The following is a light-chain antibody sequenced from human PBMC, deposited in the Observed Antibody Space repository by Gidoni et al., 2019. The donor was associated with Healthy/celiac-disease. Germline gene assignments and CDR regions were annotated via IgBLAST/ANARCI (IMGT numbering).Light chain of an antibody. CDR2: AAS. Sequence: AIRMTQSPSSFPASTGDRVTITCRASQGISSYLAWYQQKLGEAPKLLIYAASTLQSGVPSRFSGSGSGTDFTLTISCLQSEDFATYYCQQYYSYPRTFGQGTKVEIK. CDR1: QGISSY. J-gene: IGKJ1*01. CDR3: QQYYSYPRT. V-gene: IGKV1-8*01.